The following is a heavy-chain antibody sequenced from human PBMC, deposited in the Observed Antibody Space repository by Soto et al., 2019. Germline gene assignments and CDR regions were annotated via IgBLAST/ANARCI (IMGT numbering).Heavy chain of an antibody. J-gene: IGHJ4*02. CDR2: ISYDGSNK. D-gene: IGHD5-18*01. CDR3: AKGAGMEWVQRWRLDY. Sequence: QVQLVESGGGVVQPGRSLRLSCAASGFTFSSYGMHWVRQAPGKGLEWVAVISYDGSNKYYADSVKGRFTISRDNSKNTLSLQMNSLRAEDTAVYYCAKGAGMEWVQRWRLDYWGQGTLVTVSS. CDR1: GFTFSSYG. V-gene: IGHV3-30*18.